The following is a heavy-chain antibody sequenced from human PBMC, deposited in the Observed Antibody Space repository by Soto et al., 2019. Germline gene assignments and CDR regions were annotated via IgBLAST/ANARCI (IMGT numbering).Heavy chain of an antibody. D-gene: IGHD2-15*01. CDR2: ISYDGSNK. CDR3: ARVRLYCRGGSCYSGVYYYYYMDF. CDR1: GFTFSSYG. Sequence: GGSLRLSCAASGFTFSSYGMHWVRQAPGKGLEWVAVISYDGSNKYYADSVKGRFTISRDNSKNTLYLQMNSLRAEDTAVYYCARVRLYCRGGSCYSGVYYYYYMDFWGKGTTVTVSS. V-gene: IGHV3-30*03. J-gene: IGHJ6*03.